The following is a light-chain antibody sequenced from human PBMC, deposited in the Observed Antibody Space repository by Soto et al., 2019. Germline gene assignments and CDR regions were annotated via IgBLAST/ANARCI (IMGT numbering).Light chain of an antibody. CDR1: SSNIGSKT. V-gene: IGLV1-44*01. CDR3: AAWDASLNGPV. Sequence: QSVLTQPPSASGTPGQRVTISCSGSSSNIGSKTVNWYQQLPGTAPKLLIYSNNQRPSGVPDRFSGSKSGTSASLATSGLQSEDEADYYCAAWDASLNGPVFGGGTKLTVL. CDR2: SNN. J-gene: IGLJ3*02.